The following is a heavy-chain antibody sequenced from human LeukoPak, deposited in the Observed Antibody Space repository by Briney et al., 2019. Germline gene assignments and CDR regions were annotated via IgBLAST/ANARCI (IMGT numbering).Heavy chain of an antibody. CDR2: ISYDGSNK. V-gene: IGHV3-30*03. CDR3: ARGLLAAAGIDY. Sequence: GGSLRLSCAASGFTFSSYGVHWVRQAPGQGLEWVAVISYDGSNKYYADSVKGRFTISRDNSNNTLYLQMNSLRAEDTAVYYCARGLLAAAGIDYWGQGALVTVSS. CDR1: GFTFSSYG. D-gene: IGHD6-13*01. J-gene: IGHJ4*02.